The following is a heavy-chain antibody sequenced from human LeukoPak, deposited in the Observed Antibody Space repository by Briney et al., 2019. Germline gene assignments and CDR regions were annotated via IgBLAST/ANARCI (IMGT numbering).Heavy chain of an antibody. J-gene: IGHJ5*02. CDR3: ARGSQVPVYPNPYNWFDP. CDR1: GGSISSYY. CDR2: IYTSGST. V-gene: IGHV4-4*07. D-gene: IGHD2-2*01. Sequence: SETLSLTCTDSGGSISSYYWNWIRQSAGKGLEWIGRIYTSGSTNYNPSLKSRVTMSIDTSGNRFSLKLSSVTAADTAVYYCARGSQVPVYPNPYNWFDPWGQGTLVTVSS.